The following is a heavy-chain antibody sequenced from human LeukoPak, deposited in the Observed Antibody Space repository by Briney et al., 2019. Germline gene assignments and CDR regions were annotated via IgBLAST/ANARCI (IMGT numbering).Heavy chain of an antibody. CDR3: ARSWYHYYYYYYMDV. Sequence: PSETLSLTCTVSGGSISSYYWSWIRQPPGKGLEWIGYIYYSGSTNYNPSLKSRVTISVDTSKNQFSLKLSSVTAADTAVYYCARSWYHYYYYYYMDVWGKGTTVTISS. J-gene: IGHJ6*03. CDR1: GGSISSYY. D-gene: IGHD6-13*01. V-gene: IGHV4-59*12. CDR2: IYYSGST.